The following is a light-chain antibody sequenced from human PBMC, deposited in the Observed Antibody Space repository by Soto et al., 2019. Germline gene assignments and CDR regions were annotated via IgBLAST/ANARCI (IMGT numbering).Light chain of an antibody. CDR1: SSNIGSNT. J-gene: IGLJ3*02. CDR3: AAWDDSLNGGV. CDR2: SSN. V-gene: IGLV1-44*01. Sequence: QLVLTQPPSASGTPGQRVTISCSGSSSNIGSNTVNWYQQLPGTAPKLLIYSSNQRPSGVPDRFSGSKSGTSASLTISGLQSEDEAEYYCAAWDDSLNGGVFGGGTKVTV.